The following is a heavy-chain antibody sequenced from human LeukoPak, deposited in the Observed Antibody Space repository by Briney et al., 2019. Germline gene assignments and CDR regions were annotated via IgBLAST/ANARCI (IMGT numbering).Heavy chain of an antibody. V-gene: IGHV4-59*12. CDR3: ARARPPPTYYFDY. D-gene: IGHD6-6*01. J-gene: IGHJ4*02. CDR2: IYYSGST. CDR1: GGSISNYH. Sequence: SETLSLTCTVSGGSISNYHWSWIRQPPGKGLEWIGYIYYSGSTKYNPSLKSRVTISVDRSKNQFSLKLSSVTAADTAVYYCARARPPPTYYFDYWGQGTLVTVSS.